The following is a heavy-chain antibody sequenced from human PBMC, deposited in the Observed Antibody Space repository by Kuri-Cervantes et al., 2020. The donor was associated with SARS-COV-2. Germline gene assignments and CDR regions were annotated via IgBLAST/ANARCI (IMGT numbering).Heavy chain of an antibody. CDR1: GFTFSSYS. V-gene: IGHV3-21*01. J-gene: IGHJ4*02. D-gene: IGHD1-1*01. CDR2: ISSSSSYI. Sequence: ESLKISCAASGFTFSSYSMNWVRQAPGKGLEWVSSISSSSSYIYYADSVKGRFTISRDNAKSSLYLQMNSLRAEDTAVYYCARGYRYNLPYFDYWGQGTLVTVSS. CDR3: ARGYRYNLPYFDY.